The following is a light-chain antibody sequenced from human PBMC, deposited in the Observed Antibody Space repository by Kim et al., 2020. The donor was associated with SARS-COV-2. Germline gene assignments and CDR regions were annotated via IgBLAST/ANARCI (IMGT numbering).Light chain of an antibody. J-gene: IGKJ1*01. CDR1: QSVSTSY. V-gene: IGKV3-20*01. CDR3: QQYGVSPRT. CDR2: DAS. Sequence: EIVLTQSPGTLSLSPGERATLSCRASQSVSTSYLAWYQQKPGQSPRLLIYDASSRATGIPDRFSGSGSGTDFTLTISRLEPEDFAVYYCQQYGVSPRTFGQGTKLDIK.